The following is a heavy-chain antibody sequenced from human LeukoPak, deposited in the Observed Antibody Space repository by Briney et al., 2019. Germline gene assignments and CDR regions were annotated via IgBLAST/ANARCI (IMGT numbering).Heavy chain of an antibody. J-gene: IGHJ4*02. CDR2: TSDDGSAK. D-gene: IGHD4-17*01. V-gene: IGHV3-30-3*01. CDR1: GFTFSSYA. Sequence: GGSLRLSCAASGFTFSSYAMHWVRQAPGKGLQWLALTSDDGSAKYYADSVEGRFTISRDNSQNTLYLQMNSLRADETAIYYCARAPGGFHGDYSPIAYWGQGTLVTVSS. CDR3: ARAPGGFHGDYSPIAY.